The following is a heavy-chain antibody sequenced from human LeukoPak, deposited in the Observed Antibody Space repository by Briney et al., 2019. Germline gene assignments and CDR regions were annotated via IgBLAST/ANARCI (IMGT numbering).Heavy chain of an antibody. D-gene: IGHD4-17*01. Sequence: SETLSLTCGVSGYSIGSGYYWGWIRQIPGKGLEWIGSIYHSGTTYYSPSLKSRVMISVDTSRNQFSLKLNSVTAADTAVYYCARQNGDYPDYWGQGTLVTVSS. CDR3: ARQNGDYPDY. CDR1: GYSIGSGYY. CDR2: IYHSGTT. V-gene: IGHV4-38-2*01. J-gene: IGHJ4*02.